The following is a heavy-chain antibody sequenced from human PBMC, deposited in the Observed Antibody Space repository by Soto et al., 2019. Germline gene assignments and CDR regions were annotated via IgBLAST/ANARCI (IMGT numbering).Heavy chain of an antibody. CDR2: ISYDGSNK. D-gene: IGHD3-10*01. CDR1: GFTFSSYG. CDR3: ENDQLWFGELYYFDY. V-gene: IGHV3-30*18. Sequence: GGSLRLSCAASGFTFSSYGMHWVRQAPGKGLEWVAVISYDGSNKYYADSVKGRFTISRDNSKNTLYLQMNSLRAEDTAVSYCENDQLWFGELYYFDYWGQGTLVTVSS. J-gene: IGHJ4*02.